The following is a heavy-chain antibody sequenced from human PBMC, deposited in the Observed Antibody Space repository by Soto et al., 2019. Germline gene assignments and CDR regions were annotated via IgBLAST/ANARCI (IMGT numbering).Heavy chain of an antibody. J-gene: IGHJ6*02. D-gene: IGHD5-18*01. CDR3: ASNQKGPYTGMDV. V-gene: IGHV1-3*01. CDR2: IIGGNGDT. Sequence: QVQLVQSGAEVKKPGASVKVSCKVSGYIFTNYDMHWVRQAPGQRLEWMGRIIGGNGDTKYSQKFQDRVTFTRDTSASTAYMDLSSLTSEDTAVYYCASNQKGPYTGMDVWGQGTTVTVSS. CDR1: GYIFTNYD.